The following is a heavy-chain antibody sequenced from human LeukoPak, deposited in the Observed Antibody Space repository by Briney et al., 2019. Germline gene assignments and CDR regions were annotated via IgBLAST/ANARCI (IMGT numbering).Heavy chain of an antibody. CDR1: GFTFSSYS. CDR3: ARDLYYYDSSGYSN. V-gene: IGHV3-21*01. J-gene: IGHJ4*02. CDR2: ISSSSYI. D-gene: IGHD3-22*01. Sequence: GGSLRLSCAASGFTFSSYSMNWVRQAPGKGLEWVSSISSSSYIYYADSVKGRFTISRDNAKNSLYLQMNSLRAEDTAVYYCARDLYYYDSSGYSNWGQGTLVTVSS.